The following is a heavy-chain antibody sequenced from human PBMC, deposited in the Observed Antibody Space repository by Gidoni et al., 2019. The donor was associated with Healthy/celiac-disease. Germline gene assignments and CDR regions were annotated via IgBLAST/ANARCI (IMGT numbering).Heavy chain of an antibody. J-gene: IGHJ4*02. V-gene: IGHV1-69*01. CDR2: IIPIFGTA. CDR3: AREGVGNWNDEDY. D-gene: IGHD1-1*01. Sequence: IIPIFGTANYAQKFQGRVTITADESTSTAYMELSSLRSEDTAVYYCAREGVGNWNDEDYWGQGTLVTVSS.